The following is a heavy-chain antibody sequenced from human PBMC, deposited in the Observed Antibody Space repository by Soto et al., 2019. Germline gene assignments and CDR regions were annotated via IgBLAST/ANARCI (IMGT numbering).Heavy chain of an antibody. CDR1: GFTFDDYA. D-gene: IGHD5-18*01. CDR2: ISWNSGSI. Sequence: PGGSLRLSCAASGFTFDDYAMHWVRQAPGKGLEWVSGISWNSGSIGYADSVKGRFTISRDNAKNSLYLQMNSLRAEDTALYYCAKGKGTAMAPAVFDYWGQGTLVTVSS. J-gene: IGHJ4*02. V-gene: IGHV3-9*01. CDR3: AKGKGTAMAPAVFDY.